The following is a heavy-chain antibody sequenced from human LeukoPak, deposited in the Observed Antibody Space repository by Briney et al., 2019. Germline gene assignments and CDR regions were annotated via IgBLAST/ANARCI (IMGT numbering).Heavy chain of an antibody. CDR1: GFTFSSYW. CDR3: AKWGDYDVLTGYYVPDY. Sequence: PGGSLRLSCAASGFTFSSYWMHWVRQAPGNGLVWVSAILGSGGSTYYADSVKGRFTVSRDNSKSTLYLQMNSLRAEDTALYYCAKWGDYDVLTGYYVPDYWGQGTLVTVSS. V-gene: IGHV3-23*01. J-gene: IGHJ4*02. D-gene: IGHD3-9*01. CDR2: ILGSGGST.